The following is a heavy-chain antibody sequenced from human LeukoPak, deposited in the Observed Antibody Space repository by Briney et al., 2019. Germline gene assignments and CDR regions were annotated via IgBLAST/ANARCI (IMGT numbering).Heavy chain of an antibody. V-gene: IGHV1-69*06. CDR2: IIPIFGTG. CDR1: GGNFNTYA. Sequence: SVKVSCKASGGNFNTYASSWVRQDTGQGLEWMGGIIPIFGTGNYAQKFQGRVTITADKSTNTAYMELSSLKSEDTAVYYCARDHDLTGTYEYLKYWGQGTLVSVSS. J-gene: IGHJ1*01. CDR3: ARDHDLTGTYEYLKY. D-gene: IGHD7-27*01.